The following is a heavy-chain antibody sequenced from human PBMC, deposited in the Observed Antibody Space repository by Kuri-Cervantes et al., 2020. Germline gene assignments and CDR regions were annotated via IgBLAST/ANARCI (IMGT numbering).Heavy chain of an antibody. Sequence: ETLSLTCAASGFTFSSYWMHWVRQVPGKGLVYVSRINSDGSSTSYVDSVKGRFTISRDNAKNTLYLQMNSLRAEDTAVYYCAKIESSHGDAQYYFDYWGQGTLVTVSS. V-gene: IGHV3-74*01. J-gene: IGHJ4*02. CDR2: INSDGSST. D-gene: IGHD4-17*01. CDR1: GFTFSSYW. CDR3: AKIESSHGDAQYYFDY.